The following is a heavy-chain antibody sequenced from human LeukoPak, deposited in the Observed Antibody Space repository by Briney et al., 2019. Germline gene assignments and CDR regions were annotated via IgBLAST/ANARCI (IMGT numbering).Heavy chain of an antibody. CDR1: GGSTTSSNYY. V-gene: IGHV4-39*07. CDR3: AREGPIVVVPDDLDSYSVATKYNWFEP. J-gene: IGHJ5*02. CDR2: VYYSGST. Sequence: SETLSLTCTVPGGSTTSSNYYWGWIRQPPGKGLEWIESVYYSGSTHYNPSLKSRVTISVDTSKNQFSLNLTSATAADTAVYFCAREGPIVVVPDDLDSYSVATKYNWFEPWGQGTLVTVSS. D-gene: IGHD2-2*01.